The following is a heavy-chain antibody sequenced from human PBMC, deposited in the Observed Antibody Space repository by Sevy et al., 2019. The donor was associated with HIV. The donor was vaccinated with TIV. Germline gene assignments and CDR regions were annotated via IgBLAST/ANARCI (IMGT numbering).Heavy chain of an antibody. CDR3: ARDRQEGYFDY. V-gene: IGHV1-18*01. CDR1: GYTFNIYG. CDR2: ISPYTGNT. Sequence: VSVKVTCKATGYTFNIYGISWVRQAPGQGLEWMGWISPYTGNTNYAQKLQGRVTMTTNTYTGTAYMDLRRLRCDGTAVYYCARDRQEGYFDYWGQGTLVTVSS. J-gene: IGHJ4*01.